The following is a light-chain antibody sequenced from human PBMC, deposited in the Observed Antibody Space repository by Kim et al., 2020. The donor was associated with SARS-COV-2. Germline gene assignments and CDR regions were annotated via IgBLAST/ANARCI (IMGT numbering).Light chain of an antibody. CDR1: SSNIGSDY. CDR2: RNN. J-gene: IGLJ2*01. CDR3: ASWDDSLV. Sequence: GTPGQRVTISSSGSSSNIGSDYVYWYQQLPGTAPKLLIYRNNQRPSGVPDRFSGSKSGTSASLAISGLRSEDEADYYCASWDDSLVFGGGTKVTVL. V-gene: IGLV1-47*01.